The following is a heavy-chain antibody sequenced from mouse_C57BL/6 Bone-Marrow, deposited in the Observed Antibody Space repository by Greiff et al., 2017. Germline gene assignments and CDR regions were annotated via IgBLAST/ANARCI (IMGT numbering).Heavy chain of an antibody. V-gene: IGHV1-82*01. J-gene: IGHJ3*01. D-gene: IGHD2-1*01. Sequence: QVQLQQSGPELVKPGASVKISCKASGYAFSSSWMHWVKQRPGKGLEWIGRIYPGDGDTNYNGKFKGKATLTADKSSSTAYMQLSSLTSEDSAVYVCASRLRFAYWGQGTLVTVSA. CDR2: IYPGDGDT. CDR1: GYAFSSSW. CDR3: ASRLRFAY.